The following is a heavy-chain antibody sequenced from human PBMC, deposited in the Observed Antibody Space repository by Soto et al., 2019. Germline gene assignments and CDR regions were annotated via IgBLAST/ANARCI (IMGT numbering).Heavy chain of an antibody. J-gene: IGHJ5*02. V-gene: IGHV3-66*01. CDR3: ARGGPPTSNWFDP. D-gene: IGHD1-26*01. CDR2: IYSGGST. CDR1: GFTFNDFG. Sequence: GGSLRLSCAASGFTFNDFGMSWVRQAPGKGLEWVSVIYSGGSTYYADSVKGRFTISRDNSKNTLYLQMNSLRAEDTAVYYCARGGPPTSNWFDPWGQGTLVTVSS.